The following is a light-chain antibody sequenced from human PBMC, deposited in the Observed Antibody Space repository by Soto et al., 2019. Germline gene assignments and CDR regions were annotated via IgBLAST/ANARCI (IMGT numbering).Light chain of an antibody. CDR3: QQRSNWPIT. CDR2: DAS. CDR1: RSVSNY. J-gene: IGKJ5*01. V-gene: IGKV3-11*01. Sequence: EIVLKKSPATLYLYPGESATLSCRASRSVSNYLAWYQQKPGQAPRLLIYDASSRPTDIPARFSGSGSGTDFTLTISSLEPEDFALYYCQQRSNWPITFGQGTRLEIK.